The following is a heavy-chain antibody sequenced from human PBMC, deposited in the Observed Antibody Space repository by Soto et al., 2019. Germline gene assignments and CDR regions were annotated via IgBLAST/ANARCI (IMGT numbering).Heavy chain of an antibody. CDR1: GFTFSSYG. CDR2: IWYDRSNK. V-gene: IGHV3-33*01. Sequence: PGGSLRLSCAASGFTFSSYGMHWVRQAPGKGLERVAVIWYDRSNKYYADSVKGRFTISRDNSKNTLYLQMNSLRAEDTAVYYCARDSPAGIVVVPTSFDYWGQGTLVTVSS. D-gene: IGHD2-2*01. CDR3: ARDSPAGIVVVPTSFDY. J-gene: IGHJ4*02.